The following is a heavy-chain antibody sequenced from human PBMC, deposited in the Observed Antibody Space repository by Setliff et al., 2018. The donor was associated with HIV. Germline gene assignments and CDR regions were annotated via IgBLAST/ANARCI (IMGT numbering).Heavy chain of an antibody. Sequence: SETLSLTCTVPGGSINRSNYYWGWIRQPPGKGLERIGTISYTGSTYYDPSLKSRVTISLDTSKNQFFLKLSSVTAPDTAIYYCARQTWEYYDTLTGYYRSPKNFDSWGQGTLVTVSS. D-gene: IGHD3-9*01. J-gene: IGHJ4*02. V-gene: IGHV4-39*01. CDR1: GGSINRSNYY. CDR3: ARQTWEYYDTLTGYYRSPKNFDS. CDR2: ISYTGST.